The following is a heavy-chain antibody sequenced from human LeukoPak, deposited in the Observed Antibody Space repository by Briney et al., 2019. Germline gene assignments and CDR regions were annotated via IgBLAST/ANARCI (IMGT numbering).Heavy chain of an antibody. J-gene: IGHJ6*02. CDR3: AREAGGSYNYYYGMDV. CDR2: IYSGGFT. Sequence: GGSLRLSCAASGFTVSSNYMTWVRLAPGKGLEWVSVIYSGGFTYYADSVKGRFTISRDNAKNTLYLQMNSLRAEDTAVYYCAREAGGSYNYYYGMDVWGQGTRSPSP. D-gene: IGHD1-26*01. CDR1: GFTVSSNY. V-gene: IGHV3-53*01.